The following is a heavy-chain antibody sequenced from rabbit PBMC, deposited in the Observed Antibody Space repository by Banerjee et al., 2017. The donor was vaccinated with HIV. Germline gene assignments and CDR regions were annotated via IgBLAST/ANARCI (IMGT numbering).Heavy chain of an antibody. D-gene: IGHD4-2*01. Sequence: QEQLEESGGDLVKPEGSLTLTCTASGFSFSSSYWICWVRQAPGKGLEWIGCIYTGDGSTYYANWAKGRFTISKTSSTTVTLQMTSLTAADTATYFCARDFSWTNLWGQGTLVTVS. CDR2: IYTGDGST. J-gene: IGHJ4*01. CDR1: GFSFSSSYW. CDR3: ARDFSWTNL. V-gene: IGHV1S45*01.